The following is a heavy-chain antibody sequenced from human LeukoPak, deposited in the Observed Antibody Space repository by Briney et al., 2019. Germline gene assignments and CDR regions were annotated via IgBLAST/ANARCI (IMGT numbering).Heavy chain of an antibody. Sequence: PGGSLRLSCAASGFTFDDYAMHWVRQAPGKGLEWVSGISWNSGSIGYADSVKGRFTISRDDAKNSLYLQMNSLRAEDTALYYCAKFNGSGSYYERGYYGMDVWGQGTTVTVSS. CDR1: GFTFDDYA. J-gene: IGHJ6*02. CDR3: AKFNGSGSYYERGYYGMDV. CDR2: ISWNSGSI. V-gene: IGHV3-9*01. D-gene: IGHD3-10*01.